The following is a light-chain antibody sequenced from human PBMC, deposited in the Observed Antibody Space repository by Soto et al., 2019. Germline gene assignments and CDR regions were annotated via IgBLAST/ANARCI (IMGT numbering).Light chain of an antibody. Sequence: QSALTQPASVSGSPGQSITISCTGTSSDVGGYNYVSWYQQHPGEAPKLMIYEVSNRPSGVSNRFSGPKSGNTASLTISGLQAEDEADYYCSSYTSSSTYVFGTGTKVTVL. V-gene: IGLV2-14*01. J-gene: IGLJ1*01. CDR2: EVS. CDR3: SSYTSSSTYV. CDR1: SSDVGGYNY.